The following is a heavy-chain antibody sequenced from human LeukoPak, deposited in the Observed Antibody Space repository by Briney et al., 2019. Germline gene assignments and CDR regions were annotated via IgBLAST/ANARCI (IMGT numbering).Heavy chain of an antibody. V-gene: IGHV3-11*04. D-gene: IGHD3-10*01. Sequence: GGSLRLSCAASGFTFSDNYMTWVRQAPGKGLEWLSYISGNGGVIQYADSVKGRFTISRDNAKNLLYLRMNSLRAEDTAVYYCARPLMYYYGSETYFWFDPWGQGTLVTVSS. J-gene: IGHJ5*02. CDR3: ARPLMYYYGSETYFWFDP. CDR2: ISGNGGVI. CDR1: GFTFSDNY.